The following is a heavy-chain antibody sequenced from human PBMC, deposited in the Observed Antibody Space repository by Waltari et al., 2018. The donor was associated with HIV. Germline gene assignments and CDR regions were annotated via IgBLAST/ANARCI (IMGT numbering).Heavy chain of an antibody. D-gene: IGHD3-3*01. V-gene: IGHV1-8*02. CDR3: TKGRRGALFGDE. CDR2: MNPDNGDA. J-gene: IGHJ4*02. Sequence: QVQLVQSGAEIKKPRATVRHSCKAFGYSLIDFDINWVRRPGRGLEWVGWMNPDNGDAGYGHKFKGRFSLTRDTSTDTAYMDVDNLKSEDTAIYYCTKGRRGALFGDEWGQGTLVTVSS. CDR1: GYSLIDFD.